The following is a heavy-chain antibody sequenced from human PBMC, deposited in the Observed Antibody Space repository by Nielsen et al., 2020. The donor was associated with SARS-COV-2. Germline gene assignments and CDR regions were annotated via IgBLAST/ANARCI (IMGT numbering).Heavy chain of an antibody. Sequence: PGKGLEWVAVISYDGSNKYYADSVKGRFTISRDNSKNTLYLQMNSLRAEDTAVYYCAKELVPAAMGYYYYGMDVWGQGTTVTVSS. J-gene: IGHJ6*02. CDR3: AKELVPAAMGYYYYGMDV. D-gene: IGHD2-2*01. CDR2: ISYDGSNK. V-gene: IGHV3-30*18.